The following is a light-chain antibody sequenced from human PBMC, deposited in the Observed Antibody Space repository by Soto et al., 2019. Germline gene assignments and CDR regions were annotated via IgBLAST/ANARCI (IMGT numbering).Light chain of an antibody. Sequence: DIQLTQSPSSLSASVGDRVTITCRASQIISTWLAWYQQKSGEAPKLLIYRASNLVSGVPSRFSGSASVTEFTLTISGLQPDDFSIYYCQHYETYSGTFGPGTKVDL. CDR3: QHYETYSGT. CDR2: RAS. CDR1: QIISTW. J-gene: IGKJ3*01. V-gene: IGKV1-5*03.